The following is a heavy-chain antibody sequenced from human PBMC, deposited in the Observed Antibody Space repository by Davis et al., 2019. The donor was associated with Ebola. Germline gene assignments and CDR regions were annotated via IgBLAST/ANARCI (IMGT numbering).Heavy chain of an antibody. CDR2: IYPGDSDT. V-gene: IGHV5-51*01. J-gene: IGHJ6*02. CDR3: ASRVGPSSYGVDI. D-gene: IGHD1-26*01. CDR1: GYSFTGYW. Sequence: GESLKISCTPSGYSFTGYWIAWVRQIPARRLEWPGLIYPGDSDTRYNPSFQGHVTISADRTTGTAYLQWSTLTASDTGTYYCASRVGPSSYGVDIWGQGTAVTVSS.